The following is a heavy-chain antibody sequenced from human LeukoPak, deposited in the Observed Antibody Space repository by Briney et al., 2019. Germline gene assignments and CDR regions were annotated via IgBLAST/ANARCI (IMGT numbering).Heavy chain of an antibody. D-gene: IGHD3-10*01. Sequence: GGSLRLSCGASGFTFSSYNMNWVRQAPGKGLEWVSSISTSSSYINYADSVRGRFTISRDNAKNSLYLQMNSLRAEDTAVYYCARGSGSGSYYGTWGQGTMVTVSS. CDR1: GFTFSSYN. CDR2: ISTSSSYI. CDR3: ARGSGSGSYYGT. J-gene: IGHJ3*01. V-gene: IGHV3-21*01.